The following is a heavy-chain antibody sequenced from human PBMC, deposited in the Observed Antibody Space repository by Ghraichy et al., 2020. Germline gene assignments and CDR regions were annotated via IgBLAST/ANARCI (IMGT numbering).Heavy chain of an antibody. CDR3: AKVGGSGDCGGGRCYPFAS. CDR2: INVSGGTT. Sequence: GGSLRLSCAASGFSFSSYSMSWVRQAPGKGLEWVAAINVSGGTTYYADSVKGRFTISRDNAKNTLYLQMNSLRAEDTAVYYCAKVGGSGDCGGGRCYPFASWGQATLGPVSS. V-gene: IGHV3-23*01. D-gene: IGHD2-15*01. J-gene: IGHJ5*02. CDR1: GFSFSSYS.